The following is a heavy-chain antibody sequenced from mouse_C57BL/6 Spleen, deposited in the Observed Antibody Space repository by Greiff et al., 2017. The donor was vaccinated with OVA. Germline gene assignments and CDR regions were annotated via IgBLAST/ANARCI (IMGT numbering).Heavy chain of an antibody. CDR3: AREGPTVVAHWYFDV. CDR2: IYPGDGDT. Sequence: VQLQQSGAELVKPGASVKISCKASGYAFSSYWMNWVKQRPGKGLEWIGQIYPGDGDTNYNGKFKGKATLTADKSSSTAYMQLSSLTSEDSAVYVCAREGPTVVAHWYFDVWGTGTTVTVSS. D-gene: IGHD1-1*01. CDR1: GYAFSSYW. V-gene: IGHV1-80*01. J-gene: IGHJ1*03.